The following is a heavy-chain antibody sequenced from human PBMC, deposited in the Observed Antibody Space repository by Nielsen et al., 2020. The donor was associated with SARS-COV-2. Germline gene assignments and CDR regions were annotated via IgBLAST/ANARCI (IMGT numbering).Heavy chain of an antibody. CDR3: ARGRKGWDLEVGKESFDI. CDR1: GYTFTSYG. J-gene: IGHJ3*02. Sequence: ASVKVSCKASGYTFTSYGISWVRQAPGQGLEWMGWISAYNGNTNYAQKLQGRVTMTTDTSTSKAYMELRSLRSDDTAVYYCARGRKGWDLEVGKESFDIWGQGTMVTVSS. V-gene: IGHV1-18*01. D-gene: IGHD3-3*01. CDR2: ISAYNGNT.